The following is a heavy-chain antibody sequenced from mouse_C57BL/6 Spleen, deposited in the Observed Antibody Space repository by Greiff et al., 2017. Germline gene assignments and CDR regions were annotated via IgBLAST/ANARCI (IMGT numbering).Heavy chain of an antibody. Sequence: QVQLQQPGAELVMPGASVKLSCKASGYTFTSYWMHWVKQRPGQGLEWIGDIDPYDSYTNYNQKFKGKSTLTVDKSSNTAYMQLSRLTSEDSAVYYGARRSYDGEALDYWGQGTSVTVSS. CDR2: IDPYDSYT. J-gene: IGHJ4*01. CDR1: GYTFTSYW. D-gene: IGHD1-1*02. V-gene: IGHV1-69*01. CDR3: ARRSYDGEALDY.